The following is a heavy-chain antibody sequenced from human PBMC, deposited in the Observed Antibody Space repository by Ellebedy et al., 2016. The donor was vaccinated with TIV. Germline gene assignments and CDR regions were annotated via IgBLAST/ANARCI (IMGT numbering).Heavy chain of an antibody. Sequence: GESLKISCAASGFTFSSHSMNWVRQAPGKGLEWISYIAPGSDILYYADSVKGRFTVFRDNARSSLYLQMSSLRDEDTAVYYCARDWGGYGDAFYWGQGTLVTVSS. J-gene: IGHJ4*02. CDR1: GFTFSSHS. CDR3: ARDWGGYGDAFY. V-gene: IGHV3-48*02. D-gene: IGHD4-17*01. CDR2: IAPGSDIL.